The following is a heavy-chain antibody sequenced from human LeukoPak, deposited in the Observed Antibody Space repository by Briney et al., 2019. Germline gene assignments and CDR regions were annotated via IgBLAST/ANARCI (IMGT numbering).Heavy chain of an antibody. V-gene: IGHV3-66*01. J-gene: IGHJ4*02. D-gene: IGHD1-26*01. Sequence: GGSLRLSCAASGFTLSSNYMSWVRQAPGKGLEWVSGIYSGGSTYYAASVKGRFTISRDNSKTPLYLQMNSLRAEATAVYYCARLGIVGAAVDYWGQGTLVTVSS. CDR1: GFTLSSNY. CDR3: ARLGIVGAAVDY. CDR2: IYSGGST.